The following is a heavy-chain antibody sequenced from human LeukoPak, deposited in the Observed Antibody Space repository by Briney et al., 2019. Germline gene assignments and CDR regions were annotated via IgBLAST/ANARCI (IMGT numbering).Heavy chain of an antibody. CDR2: IIPIFGTA. D-gene: IGHD6-19*01. CDR1: GGTFSSYA. CDR3: ARYSGIAVAGTFDY. Sequence: ASVKVSCKASGGTFSSYAISWVRQAPGQGLEWMGGIIPIFGTANYAQKFQGRVTITADESTSTAYMELSSLRSEDTALYYCARYSGIAVAGTFDYWGQGTLVTVSS. J-gene: IGHJ4*02. V-gene: IGHV1-69*01.